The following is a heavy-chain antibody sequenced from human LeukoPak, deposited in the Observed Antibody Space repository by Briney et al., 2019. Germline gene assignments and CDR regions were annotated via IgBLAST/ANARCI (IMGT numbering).Heavy chain of an antibody. Sequence: SETLSLTCTVSGGSISSYYWSWIRQPPGKGLEWIGYIYYSGSTNYNPSLKSRVTISVDTSKNQFSLKLSSVAAADTAVYYCARDRYYGSGTYAFDIWGQGTMVTVSS. V-gene: IGHV4-59*01. J-gene: IGHJ3*02. CDR2: IYYSGST. D-gene: IGHD3-10*01. CDR1: GGSISSYY. CDR3: ARDRYYGSGTYAFDI.